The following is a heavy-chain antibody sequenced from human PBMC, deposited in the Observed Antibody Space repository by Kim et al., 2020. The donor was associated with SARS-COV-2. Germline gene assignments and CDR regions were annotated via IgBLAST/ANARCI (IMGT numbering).Heavy chain of an antibody. V-gene: IGHV3-30*01. Sequence: DSVKVRLTISRDNPKNTLYLQMNSLSAEDRAVYYCAREHEGYSSSSYFDYWGQGTLVTVSS. CDR3: AREHEGYSSSSYFDY. J-gene: IGHJ4*02. D-gene: IGHD6-6*01.